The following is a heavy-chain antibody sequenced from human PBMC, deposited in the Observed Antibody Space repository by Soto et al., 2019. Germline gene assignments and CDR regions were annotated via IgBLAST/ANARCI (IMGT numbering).Heavy chain of an antibody. D-gene: IGHD3-9*01. CDR2: ISGSGGST. Sequence: PGGSLRLSCASSGFTFSSYAMSWVRQAPGKGLEWVSAISGSGGSTYYADSVKGRFTISRDNSKNTLYLQMNSLRAEDTAVYYCAKDEAGGRSYDILTGYSLYYYYGMDVWGQGTTVTVSS. V-gene: IGHV3-23*01. CDR1: GFTFSSYA. J-gene: IGHJ6*02. CDR3: AKDEAGGRSYDILTGYSLYYYYGMDV.